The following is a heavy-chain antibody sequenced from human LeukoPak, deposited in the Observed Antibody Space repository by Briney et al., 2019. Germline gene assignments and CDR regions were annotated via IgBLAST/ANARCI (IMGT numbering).Heavy chain of an antibody. V-gene: IGHV6-1*01. CDR2: TYYKSKWYN. CDR3: AREKVVRGGNWFDP. D-gene: IGHD3-10*01. CDR1: GDSVSSNGAA. Sequence: SQTLSLTCAISGDSVSSNGAAWNWIRQSPTRGLEWLGRTYYKSKWYNDYAVSVKSRITISPDTSKNQVSLQLNSVTPEDTAVYYCAREKVVRGGNWFDPWGQGTLVTVSS. J-gene: IGHJ5*02.